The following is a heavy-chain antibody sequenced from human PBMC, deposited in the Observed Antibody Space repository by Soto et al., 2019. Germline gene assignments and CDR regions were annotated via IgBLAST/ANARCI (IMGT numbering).Heavy chain of an antibody. CDR2: ISYDGINK. V-gene: IGHV3-30*18. CDR3: AKASTVTFDY. CDR1: GFTFSSYG. J-gene: IGHJ4*02. Sequence: QVQLVESGGGVVQPGRSLRLSCAASGFTFSSYGMHWVRQAPGKGLEWVAVISYDGINKYYADSVKGRFTISRDNSKNTLYLQMNSLSAEDTAVYYCAKASTVTFDYWGQGTLVTVSS. D-gene: IGHD4-17*01.